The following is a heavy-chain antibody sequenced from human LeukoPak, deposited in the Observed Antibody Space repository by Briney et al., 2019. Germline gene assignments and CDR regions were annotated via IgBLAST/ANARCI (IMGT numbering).Heavy chain of an antibody. J-gene: IGHJ5*02. CDR2: INPNSGGT. D-gene: IGHD3-22*01. CDR3: ARDGGYYDSSGPGEFDP. CDR1: GYTFTSFD. V-gene: IGHV1-18*01. Sequence: GASVKVSCKASGYTFTSFDLNWVRQATGHGLEWMGWINPNSGGTNYAQKLQGRVTMTTDTSTSTAYMELRSLRSDDTAVYYCARDGGYYDSSGPGEFDPWGQGTLVTVSS.